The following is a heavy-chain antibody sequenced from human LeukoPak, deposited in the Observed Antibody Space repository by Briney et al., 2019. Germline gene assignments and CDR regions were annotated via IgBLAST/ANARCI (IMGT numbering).Heavy chain of an antibody. CDR2: IIPIFGTA. CDR1: GGTFSSYA. J-gene: IGHJ5*02. Sequence: SVKVSCKASGGTFSSYAISWVRQAPGQGLEWMGRIIPIFGTANYAQKFQGRVTITTDESTSTAYMELSSLRSEDTAVYYCARDDPPVQLERQGDGWFDPWGQGTLVTVSS. D-gene: IGHD1-1*01. V-gene: IGHV1-69*05. CDR3: ARDDPPVQLERQGDGWFDP.